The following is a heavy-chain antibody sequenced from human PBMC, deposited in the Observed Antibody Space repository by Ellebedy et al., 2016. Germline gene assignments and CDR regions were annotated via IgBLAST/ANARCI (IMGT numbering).Heavy chain of an antibody. CDR3: ASYYYDSSGN. CDR1: GFTFSSYA. Sequence: GGSLRLXXAASGFTFSSYAMHWVRQAPGKGLEWVAVISYDGSNKYYADSVKGRFTISRDNSKNTLYLQMNSLRAEDTAVYYCASYYYDSSGNWGQGTLVTVSS. V-gene: IGHV3-30-3*01. D-gene: IGHD3-22*01. CDR2: ISYDGSNK. J-gene: IGHJ4*02.